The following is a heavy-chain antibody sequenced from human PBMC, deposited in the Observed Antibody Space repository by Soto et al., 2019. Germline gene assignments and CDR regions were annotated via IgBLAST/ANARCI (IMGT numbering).Heavy chain of an antibody. D-gene: IGHD2-15*01. CDR3: ARGSSVLAAKFAFDY. J-gene: IGHJ4*02. Sequence: QVQLQQWGAGLLKPSETLSLTCAVYGGSFSGYYWSWIRQPPGKGLEWIGEINHSGSTNSNPSRKSRVTIAVDTSKNQFSLKLSSVTAADTAVYYCARGSSVLAAKFAFDYWGQGTLVTVSS. CDR2: INHSGST. CDR1: GGSFSGYY. V-gene: IGHV4-34*01.